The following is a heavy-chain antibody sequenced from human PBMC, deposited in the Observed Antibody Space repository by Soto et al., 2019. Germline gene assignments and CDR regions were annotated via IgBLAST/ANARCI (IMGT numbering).Heavy chain of an antibody. J-gene: IGHJ6*02. CDR3: ARDDATYCGGDCYRYFYYGMDV. CDR1: GGTFSNHA. CDR2: IIPMFPTA. D-gene: IGHD2-21*02. Sequence: GASVKVSCKASGGTFSNHAISWVRQAPGQGLEWVGGIIPMFPTADYAQRFQGRVTITADDSTTTAYMELSGLRSEDTAMYYCARDDATYCGGDCYRYFYYGMDVWGQGTTVTVS. V-gene: IGHV1-69*13.